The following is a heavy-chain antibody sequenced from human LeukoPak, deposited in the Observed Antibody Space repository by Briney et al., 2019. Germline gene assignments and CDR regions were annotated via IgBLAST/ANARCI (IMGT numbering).Heavy chain of an antibody. J-gene: IGHJ4*02. CDR3: TRYNNDHFDY. CDR2: IAYDGSRA. V-gene: IGHV3-33*01. CDR1: GFTFGGYG. Sequence: RRSLRLSCAGSGFTFGGYGMHWFRQTPGKGLEWVAVIAYDGSRAFYADSVKGRFTISRDNSKNTMSVQMDDLRAEDTAVYYCTRYNNDHFDYWGQGTLVTVSS. D-gene: IGHD1-14*01.